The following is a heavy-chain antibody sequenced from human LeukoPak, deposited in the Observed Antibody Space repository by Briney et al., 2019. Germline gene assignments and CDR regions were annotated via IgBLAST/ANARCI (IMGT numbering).Heavy chain of an antibody. D-gene: IGHD4-17*01. J-gene: IGHJ5*02. V-gene: IGHV4-38-2*02. Sequence: SSETLSLTCTVSGYSISSGYYWGWIRQPPGKGLEWIGSGYHIGSTYFNPSLRSRVTILIDIFKNQFSLKMSSVTAADTAIYYCARVGDYGDYVNWFDPWGPGTLVTVSS. CDR3: ARVGDYGDYVNWFDP. CDR1: GYSISSGYY. CDR2: GYHIGST.